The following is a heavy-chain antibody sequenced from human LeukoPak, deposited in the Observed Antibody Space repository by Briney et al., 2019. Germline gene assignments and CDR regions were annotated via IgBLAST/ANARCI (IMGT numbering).Heavy chain of an antibody. Sequence: ASVKVSCKASGGTFSSYAISWVRQAPGQGLQWMGGIIPIFGTANYAQKFQGRVTITTDESTNTAYMELSSLTSEDTAVYYCARETRHYYDTGGDNAFDIWGQGTMVTVSS. D-gene: IGHD3-22*01. J-gene: IGHJ3*02. CDR1: GGTFSSYA. V-gene: IGHV1-69*05. CDR2: IIPIFGTA. CDR3: ARETRHYYDTGGDNAFDI.